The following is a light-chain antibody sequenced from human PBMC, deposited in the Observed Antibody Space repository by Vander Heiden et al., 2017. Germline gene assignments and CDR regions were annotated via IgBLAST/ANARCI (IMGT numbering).Light chain of an antibody. V-gene: IGKV1-12*01. CDR2: AAS. CDR3: YQANSFPVT. Sequence: DIQMTQSPSSVSASVGDRVTITCRASQGISSWLAWYQQKPGKAPKLLIYAASSFQSGVPSRFSGTGSGSDFTLSIISLQPEAFATYYCYQANSFPVTFGPGTLLEIK. J-gene: IGKJ5*01. CDR1: QGISSW.